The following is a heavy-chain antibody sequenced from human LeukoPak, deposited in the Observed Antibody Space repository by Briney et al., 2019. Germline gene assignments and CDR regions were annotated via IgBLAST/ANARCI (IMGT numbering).Heavy chain of an antibody. Sequence: ASVTVSFTASGYTFTSYGISWVRQAPGQGLEWMGWISAYNGNTNYAQKLQGRVTMTTDTSTSTAYMELRSLRSDDTAVYYCARVAYYDSSVLDYWGQGTLVTVSS. V-gene: IGHV1-18*01. CDR1: GYTFTSYG. CDR3: ARVAYYDSSVLDY. D-gene: IGHD3-22*01. CDR2: ISAYNGNT. J-gene: IGHJ4*02.